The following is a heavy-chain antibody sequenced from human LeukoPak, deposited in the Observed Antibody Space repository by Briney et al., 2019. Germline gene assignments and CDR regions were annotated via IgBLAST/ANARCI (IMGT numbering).Heavy chain of an antibody. Sequence: ASVKVSCKASGYTFTSYGISWVRQAPGQGLEWMGRISAYNGNTNYAQKLQGRVTMTTDTSTSTAYMELRSLRSDDTAVYYCARENYYDSSGYYPSDYWGQGTLVTVSS. J-gene: IGHJ4*02. CDR3: ARENYYDSSGYYPSDY. V-gene: IGHV1-18*01. D-gene: IGHD3-22*01. CDR2: ISAYNGNT. CDR1: GYTFTSYG.